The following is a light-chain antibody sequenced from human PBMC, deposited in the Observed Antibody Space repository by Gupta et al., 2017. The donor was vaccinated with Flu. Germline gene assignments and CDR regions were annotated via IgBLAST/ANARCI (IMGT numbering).Light chain of an antibody. CDR3: QQYNDWPPLYT. CDR2: AAS. V-gene: IGKV3-15*01. Sequence: SATLSCRATQSVGTNVAWYQQKPGQAPRLVIYAASARATGFPARFSGSGSGREFTLTISNLQSEDVALYYCQQYNDWPPLYTFGQGTKLEIK. CDR1: QSVGTN. J-gene: IGKJ2*01.